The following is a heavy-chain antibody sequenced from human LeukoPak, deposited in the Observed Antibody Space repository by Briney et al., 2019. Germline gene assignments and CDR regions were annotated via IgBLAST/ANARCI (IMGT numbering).Heavy chain of an antibody. J-gene: IGHJ6*02. CDR2: ISSSGSTI. CDR1: GFTFSSYE. CDR3: ARDRGGYCSGGSCYSPPFYSGMDV. D-gene: IGHD2-15*01. V-gene: IGHV3-48*03. Sequence: GGSLRLSCAASGFTFSSYEMNWVRQAPGKGLEWVSYISSSGSTIYYADSVKGRFTISRDNAKNSLYLQMNSLRAEDTVVYYCARDRGGYCSGGSCYSPPFYSGMDVWGQGTTVTVSS.